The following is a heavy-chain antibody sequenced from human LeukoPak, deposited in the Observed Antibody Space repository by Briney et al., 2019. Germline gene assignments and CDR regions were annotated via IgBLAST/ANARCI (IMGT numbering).Heavy chain of an antibody. V-gene: IGHV4-59*01. CDR2: ISYSGST. J-gene: IGHJ4*02. CDR1: GGSISSYY. D-gene: IGHD5-12*01. CDR3: ARAYSGYDFFDY. Sequence: SETLSLTCTVSGGSISSYYWSWIRQPPGKGLEWIGYISYSGSTNFNPSLKSRVTISVDTSKNQFSLKLSSVTAEDTAVYYCARAYSGYDFFDYWGQGILVTVSS.